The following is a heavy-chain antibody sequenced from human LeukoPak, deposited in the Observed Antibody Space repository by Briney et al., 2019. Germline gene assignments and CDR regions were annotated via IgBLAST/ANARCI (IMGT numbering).Heavy chain of an antibody. D-gene: IGHD3-16*02. J-gene: IGHJ4*02. CDR1: GGSFSGYY. CDR3: ARDRGYDYVWGSYRPFDY. Sequence: NTSETLSLTCAAYGGSFSGYYWSWIRQPPGKGLEWIGEINHSGSTNYNPSLKSRVTISVDTSKNQFSLKLSSVTAADTAVYYCARDRGYDYVWGSYRPFDYWGQGTLVTVSS. CDR2: INHSGST. V-gene: IGHV4-34*01.